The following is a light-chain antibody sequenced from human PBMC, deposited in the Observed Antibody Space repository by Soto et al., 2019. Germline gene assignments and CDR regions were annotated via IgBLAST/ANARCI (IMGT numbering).Light chain of an antibody. V-gene: IGLV1-40*01. CDR1: SRDFSDHNH. CDR2: GNT. CDR3: QSFDSTLSGSKV. J-gene: IGLJ3*02. Sequence: QSALTQPASVSGSPGQSITISCTGTSRDFSDHNHVHWYQQLPGTAPKLLIYGNTNRPSGVPARFSGSKSGTSASLAISDLQAEDEAAYFCQSFDSTLSGSKVFGGGTKLTVL.